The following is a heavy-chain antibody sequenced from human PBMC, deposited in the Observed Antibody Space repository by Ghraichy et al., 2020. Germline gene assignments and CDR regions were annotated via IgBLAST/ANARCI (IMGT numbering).Heavy chain of an antibody. CDR2: IYYSGST. D-gene: IGHD2-21*01. J-gene: IGHJ6*03. V-gene: IGHV4-59*01. CDR1: GGSISSYY. CDR3: ARVIPSPDYPYYYYYMDV. Sequence: SETLSLTCTVSGGSISSYYWSWIRQPPGKGLEWIGYIYYSGSTNYNPSLKSRVTISVDTSKNQFSLKLSSVTAADTAVYYCARVIPSPDYPYYYYYMDVWGKGTTVTVSS.